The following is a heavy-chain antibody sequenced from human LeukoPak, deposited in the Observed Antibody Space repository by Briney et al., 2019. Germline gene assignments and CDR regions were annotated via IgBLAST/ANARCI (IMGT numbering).Heavy chain of an antibody. D-gene: IGHD3-10*01. CDR2: IIPIFGTA. CDR1: GGTFSSYA. J-gene: IGHJ5*02. V-gene: IGHV1-69*06. Sequence: SVKVSCKASGGTFSSYAISWVRQAPGQGLEWMGGIIPIFGTANYAQKFQGRVTITADKSTSTAYMELSSLRSEDTAVYYCARTLPLWFGELLSQESVNWFDPWGQGTLVTVSS. CDR3: ARTLPLWFGELLSQESVNWFDP.